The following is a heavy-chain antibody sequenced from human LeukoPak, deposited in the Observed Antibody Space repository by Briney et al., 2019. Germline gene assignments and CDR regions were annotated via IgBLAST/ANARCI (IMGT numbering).Heavy chain of an antibody. J-gene: IGHJ4*02. D-gene: IGHD6-19*01. CDR1: GFIFSLYW. Sequence: GGSLRLSCKASGFIFSLYWMHWVRQVPGKGLVWVSRIEGGAIDTDYADFVKGRFTISRDNAKNSLYLQMNSLRAEDTALYYCAKEDSSGCFDYWGQGTLVTVSS. CDR2: IEGGAIDT. CDR3: AKEDSSGCFDY. V-gene: IGHV3-74*01.